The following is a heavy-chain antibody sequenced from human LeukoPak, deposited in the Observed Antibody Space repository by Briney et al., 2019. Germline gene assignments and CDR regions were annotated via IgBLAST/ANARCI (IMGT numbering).Heavy chain of an antibody. CDR1: GFTFSSYG. D-gene: IGHD3-10*01. V-gene: IGHV3-30*18. CDR3: AKGGGYYGSGSVDY. CDR2: ISYDGSNK. Sequence: GGSLRLSCAASGFTFSSYGMHWVRQAPGKGLEWVAVISYDGSNKYYADSVKGRFTISRDNSKNTLYLQMNSLRAEDTAVYYCAKGGGYYGSGSVDYWGRGTLVTVSS. J-gene: IGHJ4*02.